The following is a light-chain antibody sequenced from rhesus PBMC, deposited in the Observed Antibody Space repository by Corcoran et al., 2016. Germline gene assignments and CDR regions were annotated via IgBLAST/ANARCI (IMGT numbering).Light chain of an antibody. J-gene: IGKJ2*01. V-gene: IGKV1-25*01. CDR2: KAS. CDR3: QHGYGVLYS. Sequence: DIQMTQSPSSLSASVGDRVTITCRASQGISNNLAWYQQKPGKVPKLLIYKASTLQSGIPSRFSGIGSGTYFTLTISSLQPEDFATYYCQHGYGVLYSFGQGTKVEIK. CDR1: QGISNN.